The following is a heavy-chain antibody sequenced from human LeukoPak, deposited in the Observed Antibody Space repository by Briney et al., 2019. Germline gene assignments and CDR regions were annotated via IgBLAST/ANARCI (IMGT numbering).Heavy chain of an antibody. CDR1: GGSICTNY. CDR2: ISYSVSS. V-gene: IGHV4-59*01. CDR3: ARSDTHHIHSSSWHFDY. J-gene: IGHJ4*02. D-gene: IGHD6-13*01. Sequence: SETLSLTCSVSGGSICTNYWSWIRQGPGKGLEWIGYISYSVSSNYNPSLKSRVTISVDTSKTQFSLYLNSVTAADTAVYYCARSDTHHIHSSSWHFDYWGQGTLVTVSS.